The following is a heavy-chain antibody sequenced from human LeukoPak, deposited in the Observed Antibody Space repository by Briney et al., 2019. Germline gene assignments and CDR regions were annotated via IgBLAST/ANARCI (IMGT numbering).Heavy chain of an antibody. CDR2: INWNGGST. CDR3: ARVSYNYYGSGSYYNGPGDY. Sequence: GGSLRLSCAASGFTFDDYGMSWVRQAPGKGLEWVSGINWNGGSTCYADSVKGRLTISRDNAKNSLYLQMNSLRAEDTALYYCARVSYNYYGSGSYYNGPGDYWGQGTLVTVSS. CDR1: GFTFDDYG. J-gene: IGHJ4*02. V-gene: IGHV3-20*04. D-gene: IGHD3-10*01.